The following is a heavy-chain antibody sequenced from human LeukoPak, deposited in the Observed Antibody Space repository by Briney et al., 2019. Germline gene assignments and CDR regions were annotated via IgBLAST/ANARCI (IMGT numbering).Heavy chain of an antibody. Sequence: GGSLRLSCAASGFTFSSYSMNWVRHAPGKGLEWVSSISSSSSYICYADSVKGRFTISRDNAKNSLYLQMNSLRAEDTAVYYCARGQDTAMVFDYWGQGTLVTVSS. V-gene: IGHV3-21*01. CDR1: GFTFSSYS. CDR2: ISSSSSYI. D-gene: IGHD5-18*01. CDR3: ARGQDTAMVFDY. J-gene: IGHJ4*02.